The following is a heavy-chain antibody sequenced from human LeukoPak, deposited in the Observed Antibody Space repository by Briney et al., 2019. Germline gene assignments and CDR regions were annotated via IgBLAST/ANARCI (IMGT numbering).Heavy chain of an antibody. D-gene: IGHD6-13*01. J-gene: IGHJ4*02. CDR2: INHSGST. CDR3: ARAGSAKRKYSSSWYRY. CDR1: GGSFSGYY. V-gene: IGHV4-34*01. Sequence: SETLSLTCAVYGGSFSGYYWSWIRQPPGKGLEWIGEINHSGSTNYNPSLKSRVTTSVDTSKNQFSLKLSSVTAADTAVYYCARAGSAKRKYSSSWYRYWGQGTLVTVSS.